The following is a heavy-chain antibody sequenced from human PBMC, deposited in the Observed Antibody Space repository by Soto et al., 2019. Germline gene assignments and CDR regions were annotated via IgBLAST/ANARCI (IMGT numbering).Heavy chain of an antibody. CDR3: ARGQSQDWYFDL. CDR2: ISSSSSYT. J-gene: IGHJ2*01. V-gene: IGHV3-11*05. Sequence: QVQLVESGGGLVKPGGSLRLSCAASGFTLSDYYMSWIRQAPGKGLEWVSYISSSSSYTNYADSVKGRFTISRDNAKNSLYLQMNSLRAEDTAVYYCARGQSQDWYFDLWGRGTLVTVSS. CDR1: GFTLSDYY.